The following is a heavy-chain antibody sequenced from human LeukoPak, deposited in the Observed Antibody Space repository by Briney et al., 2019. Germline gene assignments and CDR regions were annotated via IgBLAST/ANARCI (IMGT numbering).Heavy chain of an antibody. D-gene: IGHD3-22*01. Sequence: ASVKVSCMASGYTFTSYGISWVRQAPGQGLEWMGWISAYNGNTNYAQKLQGRVTMTTDTSTSTAYMELRSLRSDDTAVYYCASGARYYYDSSGYYDYWGQGTLVTVSS. CDR1: GYTFTSYG. V-gene: IGHV1-18*01. CDR3: ASGARYYYDSSGYYDY. J-gene: IGHJ4*02. CDR2: ISAYNGNT.